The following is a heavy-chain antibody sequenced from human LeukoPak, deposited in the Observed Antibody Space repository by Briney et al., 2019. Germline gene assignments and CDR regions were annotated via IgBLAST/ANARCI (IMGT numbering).Heavy chain of an antibody. J-gene: IGHJ4*02. CDR1: GFTFDDYA. V-gene: IGHV3-9*01. CDR3: AKGSRGDYGSGSYDY. D-gene: IGHD3-10*01. Sequence: GGSLRLSCAASGFTFDDYAMHWVRQAPGKGLEWVSGISWNSGSIGYADSVKGRFTISRDNAKNSLYLQMNSLRAEDTALYYCAKGSRGDYGSGSYDYWGQGTLVTVSS. CDR2: ISWNSGSI.